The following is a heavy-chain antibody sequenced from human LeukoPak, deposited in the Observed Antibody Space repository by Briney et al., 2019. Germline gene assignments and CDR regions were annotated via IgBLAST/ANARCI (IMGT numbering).Heavy chain of an antibody. D-gene: IGHD3-3*01. CDR2: IKQDGSEK. CDR3: ARDLEPWDEWLPLDY. V-gene: IGHV3-7*01. J-gene: IGHJ4*02. CDR1: GFTFSSYW. Sequence: GGSLRPSCAASGFTFSSYWMSWVRQAPGKGLEWVANIKQDGSEKYYVDSVKGRFTISRDNAKNSLYLQMNSLRAEDTAVYYCARDLEPWDEWLPLDYWGQGTLVTVSS.